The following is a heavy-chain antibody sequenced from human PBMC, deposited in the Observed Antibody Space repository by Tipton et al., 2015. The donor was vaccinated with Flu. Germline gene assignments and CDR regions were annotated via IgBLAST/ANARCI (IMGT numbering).Heavy chain of an antibody. Sequence: TLSLTCTVSGAFIISTNYYWGWIRQSPGKGLEWVATIYYSVTTHQNPSLKSRVSISVDTSENQFSLRLTSVTASDTAVYYCVSGRRRDGFNRAPVDYWGQGSLVTVSS. D-gene: IGHD5-24*01. V-gene: IGHV4-39*01. CDR3: VSGRRRDGFNRAPVDY. CDR2: IYYSVTT. CDR1: GAFIISTNYY. J-gene: IGHJ4*02.